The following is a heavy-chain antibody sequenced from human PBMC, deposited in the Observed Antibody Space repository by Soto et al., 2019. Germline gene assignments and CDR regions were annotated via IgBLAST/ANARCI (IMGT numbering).Heavy chain of an antibody. J-gene: IGHJ4*02. CDR1: GHCFTSSW. CDR2: FYPGDSDT. CDR3: ARNSSSAPKNY. Sequence: GASLKVSCEGSGHCFTSSWIDWILQIPCIGLEWAGIFYPGDSDTRYSPYFVGHFTVLVDKSFSTAFLQLSRPMASDNAHYYCARNSSSAPKNYLGQVTLVTVSS. D-gene: IGHD5-18*01. V-gene: IGHV5-51*01.